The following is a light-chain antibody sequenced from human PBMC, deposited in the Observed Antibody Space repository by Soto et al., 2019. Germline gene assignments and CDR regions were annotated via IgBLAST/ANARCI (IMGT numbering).Light chain of an antibody. CDR2: DTS. Sequence: EVVFTQSPATLSLSAVERATLSCRASQFLSSYLAWYQQKPGQPPRLLIYDTSNRATGIPARFSGSRSGTDFTLTISSLEPEDFGVYFCHQRNKFGQGTRLEIK. J-gene: IGKJ5*01. CDR3: HQRNK. V-gene: IGKV3-11*01. CDR1: QFLSSY.